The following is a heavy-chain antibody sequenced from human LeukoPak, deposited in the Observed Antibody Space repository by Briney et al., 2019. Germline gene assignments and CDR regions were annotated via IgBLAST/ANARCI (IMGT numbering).Heavy chain of an antibody. CDR1: GDSINSLDL. CDR3: AGLVGRYSSGLYYYYFDY. J-gene: IGHJ4*02. V-gene: IGHV4-4*03. Sequence: PGTLSLTCTVSGDSINSLDLWSWVRQPPGKGLEWIGEMYLSGTTHSNPSVKSRVTISIDKSKNQFFLNLSSVTAADTAVYYCAGLVGRYSSGLYYYYFDYWGQGTLVTVSS. CDR2: MYLSGTT. D-gene: IGHD3-22*01.